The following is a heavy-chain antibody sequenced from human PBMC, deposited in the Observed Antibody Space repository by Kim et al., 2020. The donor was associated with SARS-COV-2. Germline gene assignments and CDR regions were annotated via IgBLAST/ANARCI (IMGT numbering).Heavy chain of an antibody. V-gene: IGHV1-18*01. J-gene: IGHJ4*02. CDR2: ISAYNGNT. CDR3: ARGFLSGDLWFGEPSPNFDY. Sequence: ASVKVSCKASGYTFTSYGISWVRQAPGQGLEWMGWISAYNGNTNYAQKLQGRVTMTTDTSTSTAYMELRSLRSDDTAVYYCARGFLSGDLWFGEPSPNFDYWGQGTLVTVSS. CDR1: GYTFTSYG. D-gene: IGHD3-10*01.